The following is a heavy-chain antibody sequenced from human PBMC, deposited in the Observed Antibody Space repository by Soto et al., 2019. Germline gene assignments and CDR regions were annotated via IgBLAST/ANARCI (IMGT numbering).Heavy chain of an antibody. J-gene: IGHJ4*02. D-gene: IGHD2-15*01. Sequence: PSETLSLTCTVSGGSIGTYYWSWIRQPPGKGLEWIGNIYSSGRAKYNPSLRSRVTISLDKSKNQFSLKLSSVTAADTAVYYCARQGFFDYWGQGTLVTVSS. CDR1: GGSIGTYY. CDR2: IYSSGRA. V-gene: IGHV4-59*08. CDR3: ARQGFFDY.